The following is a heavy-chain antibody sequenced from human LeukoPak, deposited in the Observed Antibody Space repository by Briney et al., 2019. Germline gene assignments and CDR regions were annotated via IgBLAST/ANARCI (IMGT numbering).Heavy chain of an antibody. CDR1: GFTFSSYA. D-gene: IGHD5-12*01. CDR3: ARGSGSTVLPYYCYGMDV. J-gene: IGHJ6*02. V-gene: IGHV3-64*01. CDR2: ISSNGGST. Sequence: GGSLRLSCAASGFTFSSYAMPWVRQAPGKGLEYVSAISSNGGSTYYANSVKGRFTISRDNSKNTLYLQMGSLRAEDMAVYYCARGSGSTVLPYYCYGMDVWGQGTTVTVSS.